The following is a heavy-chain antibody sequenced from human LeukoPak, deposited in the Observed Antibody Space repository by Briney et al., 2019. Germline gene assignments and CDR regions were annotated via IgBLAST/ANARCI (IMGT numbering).Heavy chain of an antibody. CDR1: GYTFTSYG. Sequence: ASVKVSCKASGYTFTSYGISWVRQAPGQGLEWMGGIIPIFGTANYAQKFQGRVTITADESTSTAYMELSSLRSEDTAVYYCARDRGEYSHWGQGTLVTVSS. J-gene: IGHJ4*02. D-gene: IGHD6-6*01. CDR3: ARDRGEYSH. V-gene: IGHV1-69*13. CDR2: IIPIFGTA.